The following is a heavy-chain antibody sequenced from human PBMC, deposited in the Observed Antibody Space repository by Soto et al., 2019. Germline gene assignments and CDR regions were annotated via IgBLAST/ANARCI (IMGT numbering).Heavy chain of an antibody. J-gene: IGHJ4*02. D-gene: IGHD2-8*01. V-gene: IGHV4-61*01. CDR1: GGSVSSGSYY. CDR2: IYYSGST. CDR3: ASSSLRNGVNSGY. Sequence: QVQLQESGPGLVKPSETLSLTCTVSGGSVSSGSYYWSWIRQPPGKGLEWIGYIYYSGSTNYNPALKRRATISVDTSKNQSSLKLSSVTAADTAVYYCASSSLRNGVNSGYWGQGTLVTVSS.